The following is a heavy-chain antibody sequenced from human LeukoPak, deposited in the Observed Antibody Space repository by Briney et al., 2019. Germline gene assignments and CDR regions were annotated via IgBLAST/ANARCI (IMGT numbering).Heavy chain of an antibody. CDR3: ARLRFSEFKDY. D-gene: IGHD3-10*01. V-gene: IGHV3-66*01. Sequence: GGSLRLSCAASGFTVSSNYMSWVRQAPGKGLERVSVIYSGGSTYYADSVKGRFTISRDNSKNTLYLQMNSLRAEDTAVYYCARLRFSEFKDYWGQGTLVTVSS. J-gene: IGHJ4*02. CDR2: IYSGGST. CDR1: GFTVSSNY.